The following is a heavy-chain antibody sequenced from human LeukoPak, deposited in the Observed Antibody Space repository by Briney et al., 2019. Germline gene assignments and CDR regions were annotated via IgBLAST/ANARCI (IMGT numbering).Heavy chain of an antibody. Sequence: GGSLRLSCAASGFSLSRNAMSWVRQAPGKGLEWVSAISGSGGTTYYADSVKGRFTISRDNSKNTLYLQMNSLRAEDTAIYYCAKEWDITVTGTVGYFDYWGQGTLVTVSS. D-gene: IGHD6-19*01. V-gene: IGHV3-23*01. CDR2: ISGSGGTT. J-gene: IGHJ4*02. CDR3: AKEWDITVTGTVGYFDY. CDR1: GFSLSRNA.